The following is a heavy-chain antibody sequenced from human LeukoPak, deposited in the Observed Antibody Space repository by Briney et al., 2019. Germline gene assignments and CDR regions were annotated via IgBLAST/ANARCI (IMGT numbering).Heavy chain of an antibody. V-gene: IGHV3-30*02. J-gene: IGHJ4*02. Sequence: PGGSLRLSCAASGFTFSSYGMHWVRQAPGKGLEWVAFIRYDGSNKYYADSVKGRFTISRDNSKNTLYLQMNSLGAEDTATYYCARPRYSSGWFDYWGQGILVTVSS. CDR2: IRYDGSNK. D-gene: IGHD6-19*01. CDR3: ARPRYSSGWFDY. CDR1: GFTFSSYG.